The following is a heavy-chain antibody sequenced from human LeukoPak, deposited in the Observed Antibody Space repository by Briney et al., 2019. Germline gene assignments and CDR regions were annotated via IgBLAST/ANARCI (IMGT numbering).Heavy chain of an antibody. CDR3: ATQNFCTNFVQH. J-gene: IGHJ1*01. V-gene: IGHV3-7*05. Sequence: GSLRLSCAASGFSFNKYCMSWVRQAPGKGLEWVANIKQDGSETYYVDSVKGRFTISRDNAKNSLSLQMNSLRAEDTAVYYCATQNFCTNFVQHWGHGTLRTVSS. CDR1: GFSFNKYC. D-gene: IGHD2-8*01. CDR2: IKQDGSET.